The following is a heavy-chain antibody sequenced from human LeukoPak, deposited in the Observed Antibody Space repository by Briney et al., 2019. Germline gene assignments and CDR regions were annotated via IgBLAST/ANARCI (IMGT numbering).Heavy chain of an antibody. D-gene: IGHD5-12*01. V-gene: IGHV3-21*04. CDR2: ISPSTSDI. CDR3: ARDSGYNAFDY. CDR1: GFTFSRYN. J-gene: IGHJ4*02. Sequence: GGSLRLSCTASGFTFSRYNMNWVRQAPGKGLEWVSSISPSTSDIHYADSVKGRFTISRDNAKNSLYLQMNSLRAEDTAMYYCARDSGYNAFDYWGQGTLVTVSS.